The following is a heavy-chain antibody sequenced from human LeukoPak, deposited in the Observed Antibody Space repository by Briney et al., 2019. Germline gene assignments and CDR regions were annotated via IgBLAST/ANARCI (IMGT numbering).Heavy chain of an antibody. CDR2: INPNSGGT. J-gene: IGHJ5*02. CDR1: GYTFTGYY. Sequence: ASVKVSCKASGYTFTGYYMHWVRQAPGQGLEWMGWINPNSGGTNYAQKFQGWVTMTRDTSISTAYMELSRLRSDDTAVYYCARVGAMVRGVIGNWFDPWGQGTLVTVSS. V-gene: IGHV1-2*04. CDR3: ARVGAMVRGVIGNWFDP. D-gene: IGHD3-10*01.